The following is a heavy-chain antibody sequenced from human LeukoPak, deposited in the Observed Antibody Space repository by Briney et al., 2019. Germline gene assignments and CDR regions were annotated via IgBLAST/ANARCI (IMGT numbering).Heavy chain of an antibody. V-gene: IGHV3-23*01. Sequence: GGSLRLSCAASGFTFSSYAMSWVRQAPGKGLEWVSAISGSGGSTYYADSVKGRFTISRDNAKNSLYLQMNSLRAEDTAVYYCWARYGDYLNWFDPWGQGTLVTVSS. CDR3: WARYGDYLNWFDP. CDR1: GFTFSSYA. CDR2: ISGSGGST. D-gene: IGHD4-17*01. J-gene: IGHJ5*02.